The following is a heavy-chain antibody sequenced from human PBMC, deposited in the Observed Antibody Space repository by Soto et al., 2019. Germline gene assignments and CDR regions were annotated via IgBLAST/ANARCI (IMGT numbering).Heavy chain of an antibody. V-gene: IGHV1-69*01. J-gene: IGHJ5*02. CDR1: GGSFSVYA. D-gene: IGHD3-10*01. CDR2: IVPVLGAP. CDR3: ARSDDYASGQYFEFDP. Sequence: QVRLVQSETEVKKPGSSVQVSCKTSGGSFSVYAINWVRRAPGQGLEWMGGIVPVLGAPLYSQKFQGRLSIAADESTTTDFMELSSLTSDDTAIYYCARSDDYASGQYFEFDPWGQGNLV.